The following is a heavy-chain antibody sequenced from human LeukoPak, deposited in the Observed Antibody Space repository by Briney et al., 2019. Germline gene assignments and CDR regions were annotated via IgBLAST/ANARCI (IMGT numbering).Heavy chain of an antibody. CDR2: IYYSGST. CDR3: ARDLGLRYFDWPLHY. D-gene: IGHD3-9*01. Sequence: SETLSLTCSVSGGSINSGTYFWAWIRQPPGKGLEWIGNIYYSGSTYYNPSLESRFTLSIDTSKNQFSLKLTSVTAADTAVYYCARDLGLRYFDWPLHYWGQGTLVTVSS. CDR1: GGSINSGTYF. V-gene: IGHV4-39*07. J-gene: IGHJ4*02.